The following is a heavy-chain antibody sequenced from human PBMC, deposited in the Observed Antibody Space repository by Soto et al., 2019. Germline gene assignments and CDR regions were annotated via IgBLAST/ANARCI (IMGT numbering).Heavy chain of an antibody. V-gene: IGHV5-51*01. CDR3: ARHTLAGTRYYGMDV. D-gene: IGHD2-8*01. CDR2: IYPGDSDT. CDR1: GYSFAGYW. Sequence: PGESLKISCKGSGYSFAGYWIGWVRQMPGKGLEWMGIIYPGDSDTRYSPSFQGQVTISADKSISTAYLQWSSLKASDTAMYYCARHTLAGTRYYGMDVWGQGTTVTVSS. J-gene: IGHJ6*01.